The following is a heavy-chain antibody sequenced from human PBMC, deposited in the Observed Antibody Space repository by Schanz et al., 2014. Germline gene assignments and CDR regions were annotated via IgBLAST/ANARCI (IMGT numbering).Heavy chain of an antibody. V-gene: IGHV3-21*01. CDR1: GFSVGNKY. J-gene: IGHJ4*02. CDR2: ISGDHRNT. CDR3: ARDRRNADLDY. D-gene: IGHD1-1*01. Sequence: EVQLVESGGGLVQPGGSLRLSCAASGFSVGNKYMNWVRQAPGKGLEWVSSISGDHRNTFYADSVKGRFTISRDNAKNSLYLEMNSLRAEDTALYYCARDRRNADLDYWGQGTLVTVSS.